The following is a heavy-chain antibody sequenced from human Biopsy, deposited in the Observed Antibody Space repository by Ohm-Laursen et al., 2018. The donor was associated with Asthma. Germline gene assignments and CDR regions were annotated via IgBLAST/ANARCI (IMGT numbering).Heavy chain of an antibody. J-gene: IGHJ4*02. D-gene: IGHD3-3*01. CDR2: ISFDGRYE. Sequence: SLRLSCAASGFSFGSFGMHWVRQVPGKGPEWVALISFDGRYEYYADSVKGRFTISRDSAKSTLYLQMNRLRTDDTAVYFCAKRRGYSDLTDFDHWGQGTLVTVSS. V-gene: IGHV3-30*18. CDR3: AKRRGYSDLTDFDH. CDR1: GFSFGSFG.